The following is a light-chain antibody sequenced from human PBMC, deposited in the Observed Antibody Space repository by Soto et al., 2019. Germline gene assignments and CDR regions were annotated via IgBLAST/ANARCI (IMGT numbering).Light chain of an antibody. CDR3: CSFAISNNYV. CDR1: SSDVGGYNY. J-gene: IGLJ1*01. V-gene: IGLV2-8*01. Sequence: QSALTQPPSASGSPGQSVTISCTGTSSDVGGYNYVSWYQQHPGKSPKLMIYEVSERPSGVPDRFSGSKSGNTASLTDSGLQAEDEADYYCCSFAISNNYVFGTGTKVTVL. CDR2: EVS.